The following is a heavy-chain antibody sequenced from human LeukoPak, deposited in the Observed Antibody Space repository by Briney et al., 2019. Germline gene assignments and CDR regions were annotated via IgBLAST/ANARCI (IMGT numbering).Heavy chain of an antibody. CDR2: ISAYNGNT. D-gene: IGHD6-6*01. CDR3: ARDPRYSSSSRAFDI. Sequence: GASVKVSCKASVYTFTSYGISLVRQAPGQGLEWMGWISAYNGNTNYAQKLQGRVTMTTDTSTSTAYMELRSLRSDDTAVYYCARDPRYSSSSRAFDIWGQGTMVTVSS. CDR1: VYTFTSYG. V-gene: IGHV1-18*01. J-gene: IGHJ3*02.